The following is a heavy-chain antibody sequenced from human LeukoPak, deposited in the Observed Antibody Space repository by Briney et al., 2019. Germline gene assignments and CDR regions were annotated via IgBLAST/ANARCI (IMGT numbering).Heavy chain of an antibody. CDR1: GYTFTDYY. CDR3: ARDGEIQPFDP. Sequence: ASVKVSCKASGYTFTDYYMHWVRQAPGQGVEWMGWINPNGGGTNYAQKFQGRVTMTRDTSISTAYMELSRLRSDDTAVYYCARDGEIQPFDPWGQGTLVTVSS. V-gene: IGHV1-2*02. D-gene: IGHD5-18*01. J-gene: IGHJ5*02. CDR2: INPNGGGT.